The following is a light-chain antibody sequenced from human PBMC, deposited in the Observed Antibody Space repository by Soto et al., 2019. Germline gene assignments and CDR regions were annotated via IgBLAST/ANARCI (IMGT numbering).Light chain of an antibody. J-gene: IGKJ1*01. CDR1: QSVSSSY. CDR3: QQYGISPWT. V-gene: IGKV3-20*01. CDR2: GAS. Sequence: EIVLTQSPGTLSLSPGERATLSCRXXQSVSSSYLAWYQQKPGQAPRLLIYGASSRATGIPDRFSGSGSGTDFTLTISRLEPEDFAVYYCQQYGISPWTFGRGTKVDIK.